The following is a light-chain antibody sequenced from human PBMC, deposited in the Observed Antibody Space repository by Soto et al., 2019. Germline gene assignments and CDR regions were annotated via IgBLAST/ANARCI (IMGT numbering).Light chain of an antibody. Sequence: DIQMTQSPSTLSASVGDRVTVTCRASQSISSWLAWYQQKPGKAPKLLIYDASSLESGAPSRFSGSGSGTEFTLTISSLQPGDFATYYCQQYHSYSPFTFGPGTKVDIK. J-gene: IGKJ3*01. CDR1: QSISSW. V-gene: IGKV1-5*01. CDR3: QQYHSYSPFT. CDR2: DAS.